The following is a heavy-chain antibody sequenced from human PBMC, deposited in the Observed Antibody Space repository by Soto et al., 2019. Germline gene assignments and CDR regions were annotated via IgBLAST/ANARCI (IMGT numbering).Heavy chain of an antibody. Sequence: GGSLRLSCAASGFTFSSYAMSWVRQAPGKGLEWVSAISGSGGSTYYADSVKGRFTISRDNSKNTLYLQMNSLRAEDTAVYYCAKPMVRGPYYYYYGMDVWGQGTTVTVSS. CDR3: AKPMVRGPYYYYYGMDV. CDR1: GFTFSSYA. D-gene: IGHD3-10*01. J-gene: IGHJ6*02. CDR2: ISGSGGST. V-gene: IGHV3-23*01.